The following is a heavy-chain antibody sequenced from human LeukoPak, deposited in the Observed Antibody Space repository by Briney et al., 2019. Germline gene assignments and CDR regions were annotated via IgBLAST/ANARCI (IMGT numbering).Heavy chain of an antibody. J-gene: IGHJ5*02. CDR3: ARDQGRFDP. V-gene: IGHV1-69*13. CDR1: GGTFSRYT. Sequence: GASVKVSCKASGGTFSRYTISWVRQAPGQGLEWMGGIIPVLGTANYAQKFQDRVTITADESTSTAYMELSSLRSEDTAVYYCARDQGRFDPWGQGTLVTVSS. CDR2: IIPVLGTA.